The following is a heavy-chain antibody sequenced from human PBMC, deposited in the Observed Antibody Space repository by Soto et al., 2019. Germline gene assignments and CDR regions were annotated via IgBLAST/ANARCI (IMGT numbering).Heavy chain of an antibody. CDR1: GLPFSDNW. CDR3: ARAYDDNPSGFDY. Sequence: PGGSLRLSCAASGLPFSDNWMHWVRQAPGKGLVWVSRISSDGSETTYADSVRGRFTVSRDNAQNTLYLQMSGLRAEDTAMYYCARAYDDNPSGFDYWGLGTPVTVSS. J-gene: IGHJ4*02. D-gene: IGHD3-22*01. CDR2: ISSDGSET. V-gene: IGHV3-74*01.